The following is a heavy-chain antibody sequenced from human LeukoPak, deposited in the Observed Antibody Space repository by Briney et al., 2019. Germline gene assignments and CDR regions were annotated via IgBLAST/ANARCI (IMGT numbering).Heavy chain of an antibody. CDR3: ARDTYSSGYHPVDY. Sequence: GGSLRLSCAASGFTVSSNYMSWVRQAPGKGLEWVSVIYSGGSTYYADSVKGRFTISRDNSKNTLYLQMNSLRAEDTAVYYCARDTYSSGYHPVDYWGQGTLVTVSS. CDR1: GFTVSSNY. J-gene: IGHJ4*02. V-gene: IGHV3-53*01. CDR2: IYSGGST. D-gene: IGHD3-22*01.